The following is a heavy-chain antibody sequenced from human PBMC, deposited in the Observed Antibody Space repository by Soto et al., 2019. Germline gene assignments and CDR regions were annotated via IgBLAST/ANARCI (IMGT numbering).Heavy chain of an antibody. Sequence: QITLNESGPPLVKPTQTLTLTCTFSGFSLSTRDVGVGWIRQPPGEALEWLGVVYWDDSKTYSPSLESRLTITKDPSKTQVVLRMTKMDPVDTATYYCAHCRGGVASFWGQGTLVTVSS. V-gene: IGHV2-5*02. CDR3: AHCRGGVASF. CDR2: VYWDDSK. D-gene: IGHD2-2*01. J-gene: IGHJ4*02. CDR1: GFSLSTRDVG.